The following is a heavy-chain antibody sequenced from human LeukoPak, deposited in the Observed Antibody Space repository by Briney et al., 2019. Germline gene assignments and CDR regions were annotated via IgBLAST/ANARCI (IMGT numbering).Heavy chain of an antibody. CDR2: ISHDGSNK. Sequence: PGGSLRLSCAASGFTFSSYAMHWVRQAPGKGLEWVAVISHDGSNKYYADSVKGRFTISRDNSKNTLYLQMNSLRAEDTAVYYCARDGRHYYDSSGYYLDYWGQGTLVTVSS. V-gene: IGHV3-30-3*01. CDR3: ARDGRHYYDSSGYYLDY. CDR1: GFTFSSYA. J-gene: IGHJ4*02. D-gene: IGHD3-22*01.